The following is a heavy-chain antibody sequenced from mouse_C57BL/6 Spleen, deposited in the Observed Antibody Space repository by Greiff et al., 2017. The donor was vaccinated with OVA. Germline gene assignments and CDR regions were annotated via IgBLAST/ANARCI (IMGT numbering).Heavy chain of an antibody. CDR1: GYTFTSYW. Sequence: QVQLQQPGAELVKPGASVKLSCKASGYTFTSYWMHWVKQRPGQGLEWIGMIHPNSGSTNYNEKFKSKATLTVDKSSSTAYMQLSSLTSEDSAVYYCARSPYSNYLYARDYWGQGTSVTVSS. CDR3: ARSPYSNYLYARDY. V-gene: IGHV1-64*01. CDR2: IHPNSGST. D-gene: IGHD2-5*01. J-gene: IGHJ4*01.